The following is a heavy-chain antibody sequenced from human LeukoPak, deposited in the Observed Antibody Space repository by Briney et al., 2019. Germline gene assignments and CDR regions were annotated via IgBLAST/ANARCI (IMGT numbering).Heavy chain of an antibody. Sequence: ASVKVSCKASGYTFSNYSVSWVRQAPGQGLEWMGWISTYNGNTNYAQKDQGRVTMTTDTSTSTAYMELRSLGSDDTAVYYCARDSNYYDTSGYDYWGQGTLVTVSS. CDR2: ISTYNGNT. D-gene: IGHD3-22*01. J-gene: IGHJ4*02. CDR3: ARDSNYYDTSGYDY. V-gene: IGHV1-18*01. CDR1: GYTFSNYS.